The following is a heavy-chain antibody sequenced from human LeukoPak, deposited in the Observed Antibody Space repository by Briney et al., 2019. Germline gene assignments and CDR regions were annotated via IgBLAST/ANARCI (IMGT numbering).Heavy chain of an antibody. CDR3: ASTPRDGYNYFDY. J-gene: IGHJ4*02. CDR2: IYYSGST. Sequence: SQTLSLTCTVSGGSISSYYWSWIRQPPGKGLEWIGYIYYSGSTNYNPSLKSRVTISVDTSKNQFPLKLSSVTAADTAVYYCASTPRDGYNYFDYWGQGTLVTVSS. V-gene: IGHV4-59*01. CDR1: GGSISSYY. D-gene: IGHD5-12*01.